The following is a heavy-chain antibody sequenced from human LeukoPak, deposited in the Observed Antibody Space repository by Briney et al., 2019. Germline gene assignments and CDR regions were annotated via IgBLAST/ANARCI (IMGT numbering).Heavy chain of an antibody. J-gene: IGHJ5*02. Sequence: SETLSLTCTVSGGSISSGSYYWSWIRQPAGKGLELIGRIFTSGRTNYNHSLKSRVTISLDTSKNQFSLKLSSVTAADTAVYYCARGLTYYYGSGSNNWFDPWGQGTLVTVSS. CDR1: GGSISSGSYY. CDR2: IFTSGRT. D-gene: IGHD3-10*01. CDR3: ARGLTYYYGSGSNNWFDP. V-gene: IGHV4-61*02.